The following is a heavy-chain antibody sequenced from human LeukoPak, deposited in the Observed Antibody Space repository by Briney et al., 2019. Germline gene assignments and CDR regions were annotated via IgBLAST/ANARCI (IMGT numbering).Heavy chain of an antibody. D-gene: IGHD1-20*01. V-gene: IGHV4-34*01. Sequence: SETLSLTCAVYGGSFSGYYWSWIRQPPGKGLEWIGEINHSGSTNYNPSLKSRVTISVDTSKSQFSLKLSSVTAADTAVYYYATRITGRKGAFDIWGQGTMVTVSS. CDR1: GGSFSGYY. CDR3: ATRITGRKGAFDI. J-gene: IGHJ3*02. CDR2: INHSGST.